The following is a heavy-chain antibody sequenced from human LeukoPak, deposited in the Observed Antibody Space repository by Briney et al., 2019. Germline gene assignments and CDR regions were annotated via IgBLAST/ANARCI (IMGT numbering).Heavy chain of an antibody. CDR3: ATLNTMADAFDI. V-gene: IGHV1-24*01. CDR1: GYTLTELS. Sequence: ASVKVSRKVSGYTLTELSMHWVRQAPGKGLEWMGGFDPEDGETIYAQKFQGRVTMTEDTSTDTAYMELSSLRSEDTAVYYCATLNTMADAFDIWGQGTMVTVSS. D-gene: IGHD3-10*01. J-gene: IGHJ3*02. CDR2: FDPEDGET.